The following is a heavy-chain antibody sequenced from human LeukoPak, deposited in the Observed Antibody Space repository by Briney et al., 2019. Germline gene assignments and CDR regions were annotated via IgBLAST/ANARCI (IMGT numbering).Heavy chain of an antibody. CDR1: GFIFSSHA. CDR2: ISGSGGRT. D-gene: IGHD1-1*01. CDR3: TKDVRWKDRSGHWSIDF. J-gene: IGHJ4*02. V-gene: IGHV3-23*01. Sequence: PGGSLRLSCAASGFIFSSHAMSWVRQAPGKGLEWVSAISGSGGRTYCADSVKGRFTISRDNAQNSVYLQMNSLRAEDTALYYCTKDVRWKDRSGHWSIDFWGQGTLVTVSS.